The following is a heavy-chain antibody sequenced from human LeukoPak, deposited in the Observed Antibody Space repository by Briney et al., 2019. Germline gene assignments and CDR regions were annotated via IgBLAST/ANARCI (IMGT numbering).Heavy chain of an antibody. CDR2: IYYSGST. Sequence: SETLSLTCTVSGGSISSYYWSWIRQPPGKGLEWIGYIYYSGSTNYNPSLESRVTISVDTSKNQFSLKLSSVTAADTAVYYCARSKRRDGYTDYWGQGTLVTVSS. V-gene: IGHV4-59*01. J-gene: IGHJ4*02. D-gene: IGHD5-24*01. CDR3: ARSKRRDGYTDY. CDR1: GGSISSYY.